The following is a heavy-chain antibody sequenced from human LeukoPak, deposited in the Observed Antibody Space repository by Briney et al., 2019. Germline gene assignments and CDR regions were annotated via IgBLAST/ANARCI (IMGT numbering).Heavy chain of an antibody. CDR3: ASDSSPGNY. D-gene: IGHD6-6*01. V-gene: IGHV3-48*03. J-gene: IGHJ4*02. Sequence: GGSLRLSCAASGFTFSSYEMNWVRQAPGKGLEWFSYISSSGSIIYYADSVKGRFTISRDNAKNSLYLQMNSLRAEDTAVYYCASDSSPGNYWGQGTLVTVSS. CDR2: ISSSGSII. CDR1: GFTFSSYE.